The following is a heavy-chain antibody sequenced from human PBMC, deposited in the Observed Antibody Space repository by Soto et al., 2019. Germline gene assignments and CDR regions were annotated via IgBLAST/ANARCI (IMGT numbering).Heavy chain of an antibody. J-gene: IGHJ4*02. V-gene: IGHV3-13*05. D-gene: IGHD3-3*01. CDR1: GFTFSTYD. CDR3: AQVADYNFWSGYLY. Sequence: SGGSLRLSCAASGFTFSTYDLHWVRQVPGKGPEWVSAIGSAHDPYYLGSVKGRFSISRDNSKNTLYLQMNSLRAEATAVYYCAQVADYNFWSGYLYWGQGTLVTVSS. CDR2: IGSAHDP.